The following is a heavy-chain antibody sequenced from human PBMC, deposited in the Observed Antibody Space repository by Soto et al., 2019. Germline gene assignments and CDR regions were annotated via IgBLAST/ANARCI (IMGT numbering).Heavy chain of an antibody. CDR2: ISYDGSNK. D-gene: IGHD4-17*01. J-gene: IGHJ4*02. CDR1: GFTFSSYA. Sequence: GGSLRLSCAASGFTFSSYAMHWVRQAPGKGLEWVAVISYDGSNKYYADSVKGRFTISRDNSKNTLYLQMNSLRAEDTAVYYCARDRTDYQGYFDYWGQGTLVTVSS. V-gene: IGHV3-30-3*01. CDR3: ARDRTDYQGYFDY.